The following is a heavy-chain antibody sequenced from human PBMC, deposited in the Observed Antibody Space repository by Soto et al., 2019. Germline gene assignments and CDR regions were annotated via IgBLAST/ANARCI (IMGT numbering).Heavy chain of an antibody. D-gene: IGHD5-18*01. J-gene: IGHJ4*02. Sequence: GWSLRLSCAASGFTFSSYGMHWVRQAPGKGLEWVAVISYDGSNKYYADSVKGRFTISRDNSKNTLYLQMNSLRAEDTAVYYCAKEKPVDTAIASTFGYWGQGTLVTVYS. CDR3: AKEKPVDTAIASTFGY. CDR1: GFTFSSYG. V-gene: IGHV3-30*18. CDR2: ISYDGSNK.